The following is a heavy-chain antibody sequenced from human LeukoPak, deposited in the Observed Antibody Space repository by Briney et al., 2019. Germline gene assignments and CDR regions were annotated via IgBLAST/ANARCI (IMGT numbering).Heavy chain of an antibody. D-gene: IGHD3-10*01. Sequence: PGGSLRLSCAASGFTFSSHSMSWVRQAPGQGLEWVSSIRGSGGTTYYADSVQGRSTISRDNSKNTLYLQMNSLRAEDTAIYYCANDLPGRTWLHTWGQGTLVTVSS. CDR3: ANDLPGRTWLHT. CDR1: GFTFSSHS. CDR2: IRGSGGTT. V-gene: IGHV3-23*01. J-gene: IGHJ4*02.